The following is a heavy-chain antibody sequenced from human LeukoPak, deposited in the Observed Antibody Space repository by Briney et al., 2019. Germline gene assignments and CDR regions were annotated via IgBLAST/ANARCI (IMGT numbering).Heavy chain of an antibody. J-gene: IGHJ4*02. Sequence: GGTLRLSCSASGFTFTTYGMNWVRQAPGKGLESVSYISPSGTDISYADSVKGRFTISRDNAKNSLYLQMNSLRAEDTAVYYCSRDPRNLDYWGQGTLVTVSS. D-gene: IGHD1-14*01. V-gene: IGHV3-21*05. CDR1: GFTFTTYG. CDR2: ISPSGTDI. CDR3: SRDPRNLDY.